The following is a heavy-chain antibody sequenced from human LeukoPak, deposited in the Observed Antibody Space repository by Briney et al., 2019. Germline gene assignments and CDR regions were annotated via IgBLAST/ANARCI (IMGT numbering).Heavy chain of an antibody. D-gene: IGHD1-26*01. J-gene: IGHJ4*02. CDR1: GFIFSDYY. CDR3: ARVGNSGSYFSPFDY. CDR2: ISGSSRIYT. Sequence: GGSLRLTCAASGFIFSDYYMSWIRQAPGKGLEWVSYISGSSRIYTNYADSVKGRFTISRDNAKNSLYLQMNSLRAEDTAVYYCARVGNSGSYFSPFDYWGQGTLVTVSS. V-gene: IGHV3-11*06.